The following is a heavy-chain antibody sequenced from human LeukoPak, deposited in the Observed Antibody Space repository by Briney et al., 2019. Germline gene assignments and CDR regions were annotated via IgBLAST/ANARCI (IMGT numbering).Heavy chain of an antibody. D-gene: IGHD5-18*01. V-gene: IGHV1-58*02. Sequence: GTSVKVSCKASGFTFTSSAMQWVRHARGQRLEWIGWIVVGSGNTNYAQKFQERVTITRDMSTSTAYMELSSLRSEDTAVYYCAAVLDSYGYVYYMDVWGKGTTVTVSS. J-gene: IGHJ6*03. CDR3: AAVLDSYGYVYYMDV. CDR2: IVVGSGNT. CDR1: GFTFTSSA.